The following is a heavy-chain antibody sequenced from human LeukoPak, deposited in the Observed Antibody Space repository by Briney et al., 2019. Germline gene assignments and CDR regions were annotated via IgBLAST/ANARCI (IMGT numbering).Heavy chain of an antibody. J-gene: IGHJ4*02. Sequence: GGSLGLSCAASGFTVSSNYMSWVRQAPGKGPEWVSLIYSGGNTYYADSVKGRFTISRDNSKNTVYLQMNSLRAEDTAVYYCATPTPDSSGWYYFDYWGQGTLVTVSS. CDR3: ATPTPDSSGWYYFDY. V-gene: IGHV3-53*01. CDR1: GFTVSSNY. D-gene: IGHD6-19*01. CDR2: IYSGGNT.